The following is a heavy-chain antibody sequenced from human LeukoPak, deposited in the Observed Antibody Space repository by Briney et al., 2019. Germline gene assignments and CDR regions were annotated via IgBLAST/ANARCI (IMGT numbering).Heavy chain of an antibody. V-gene: IGHV4-61*02. CDR1: GGSISSGNYY. Sequence: PSQTLSLTCTVSGGSISSGNYYWSWIRQPAGKGLEWIGRIYSSGSTNYNPSLTSRVTISVDTSKNQFSLKLSSVTAADTAVYYCARRVGSGWYGVFDYWGQGTLVTVSS. J-gene: IGHJ4*02. CDR3: ARRVGSGWYGVFDY. D-gene: IGHD6-19*01. CDR2: IYSSGST.